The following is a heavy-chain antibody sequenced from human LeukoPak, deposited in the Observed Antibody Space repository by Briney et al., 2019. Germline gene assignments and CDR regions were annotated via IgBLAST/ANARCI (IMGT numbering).Heavy chain of an antibody. CDR1: AFTFSSYW. Sequence: PGGSLRLSCAASAFTFSSYWMHWVRHAPGKGLVWVSLINSDGSSTSYADSVKGRFTISRDNAKNTLYLQMNSLRAEDTAVYYCARTSGSYVFDYWGQGTLVTVSS. CDR2: INSDGSST. V-gene: IGHV3-74*01. J-gene: IGHJ4*02. CDR3: ARTSGSYVFDY. D-gene: IGHD1-26*01.